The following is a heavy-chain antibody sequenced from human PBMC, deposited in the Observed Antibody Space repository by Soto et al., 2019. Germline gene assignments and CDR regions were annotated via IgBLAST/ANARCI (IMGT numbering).Heavy chain of an antibody. J-gene: IGHJ4*02. CDR3: SRRMSTAWQVDV. Sequence: GEALKISGKGSGYSFTTYWIAWVRQMPGKGLEWMGIIYPGDSDTRYSPSFQGQVTISADKSINTAYLQWSSLKASDTAMYYSSRRMSTAWQVDVWGQGPLVSLSS. V-gene: IGHV5-51*01. CDR1: GYSFTTYW. CDR2: IYPGDSDT. D-gene: IGHD2-21*01.